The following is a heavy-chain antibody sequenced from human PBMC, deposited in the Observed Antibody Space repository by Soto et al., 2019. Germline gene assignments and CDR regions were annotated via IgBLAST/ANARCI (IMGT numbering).Heavy chain of an antibody. CDR2: IIPIFGTA. V-gene: IGHV1-69*12. Sequence: QVQLVQSGAEVKKPGSSVKVSCKASGGTFSSYAISWVRQAPGQGLEWMGGIIPIFGTANYAQKFQGRVTITADESTSTADMGRSSRRSEDTAVYYCARESRDCSGGSCYFLPGIDYWGQGTLVTVSS. CDR1: GGTFSSYA. CDR3: ARESRDCSGGSCYFLPGIDY. D-gene: IGHD2-15*01. J-gene: IGHJ4*02.